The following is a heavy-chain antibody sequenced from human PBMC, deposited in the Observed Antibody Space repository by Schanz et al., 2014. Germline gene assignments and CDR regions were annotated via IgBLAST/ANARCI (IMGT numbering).Heavy chain of an antibody. Sequence: DVQLLESGGGLVQPGGSLRLSCAASGFTFSTYAMSWVRQAPGKGLEWVSAISGSGSSTYYADSVKGRFTISRDNSKNTLYLQMNSLRAEDTAVYYCAKDPSHGDYDYYFDYWGQGTLVTVSS. CDR3: AKDPSHGDYDYYFDY. CDR1: GFTFSTYA. CDR2: ISGSGSST. D-gene: IGHD3-22*01. V-gene: IGHV3-23*01. J-gene: IGHJ4*02.